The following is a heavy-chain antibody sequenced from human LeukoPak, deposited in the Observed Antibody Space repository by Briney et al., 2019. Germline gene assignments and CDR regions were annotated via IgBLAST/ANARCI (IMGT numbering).Heavy chain of an antibody. CDR2: IYYSGST. CDR1: GGSISSYY. D-gene: IGHD5-18*01. Sequence: SETLSLTCTVSGGSISSYYWSWIRQPPGKGLEWIGYIYYSGSTNYNPSLKSRVTISVDTSKNQFSLKLSSVTAADTAVYYCARGGYSYGYWSFDYWGQGTLVTVPS. CDR3: ARGGYSYGYWSFDY. V-gene: IGHV4-59*01. J-gene: IGHJ4*02.